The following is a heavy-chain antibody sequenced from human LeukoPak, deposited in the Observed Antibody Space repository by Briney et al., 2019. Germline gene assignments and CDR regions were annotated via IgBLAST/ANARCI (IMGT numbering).Heavy chain of an antibody. CDR2: IYYSGST. J-gene: IGHJ3*02. CDR1: GGSISNGDYY. V-gene: IGHV4-31*03. CDR3: ARDRRWLRFHGFDI. D-gene: IGHD5-12*01. Sequence: SETLSLTCTVSGGSISNGDYYWTWLRQHPGKGLEWIGYIYYSGSTYYNPSLKSRVVISVDTSKNQFSLKLKSVTAADTAVYSCARDRRWLRFHGFDIWGQGTMVTVSS.